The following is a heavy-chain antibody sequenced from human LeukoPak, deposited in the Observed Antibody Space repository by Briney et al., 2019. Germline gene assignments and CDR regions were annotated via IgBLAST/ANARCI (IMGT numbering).Heavy chain of an antibody. J-gene: IGHJ5*02. CDR2: IYYSGST. D-gene: IGHD1-26*01. CDR3: ARDLGIVGATSWFDP. V-gene: IGHV4-31*03. CDR1: GGSISSGGYY. Sequence: SQTLSLTCTVSGGSISSGGYYWSWIRQHPGKGLEWIGYIYYSGSTYYNPSLKSRVTISVDTSKNQFSPKLCSVTAADTAVYYCARDLGIVGATSWFDPWGQGTLVTVSS.